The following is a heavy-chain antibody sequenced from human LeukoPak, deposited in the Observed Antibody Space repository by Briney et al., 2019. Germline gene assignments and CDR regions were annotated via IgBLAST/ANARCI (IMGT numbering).Heavy chain of an antibody. CDR1: GGTFSSYA. CDR2: IIPIFGTA. Sequence: ASVKVSCKASGGTFSSYAISWVRQAPGQGLEWMGGIIPIFGTANYAQKFQGRVTITADESTSTAYMELSSLRSEDTAVYYCAKDGIFSGGSGWYDYWGQGTLVTVSS. J-gene: IGHJ4*02. CDR3: AKDGIFSGGSGWYDY. V-gene: IGHV1-69*13. D-gene: IGHD6-13*01.